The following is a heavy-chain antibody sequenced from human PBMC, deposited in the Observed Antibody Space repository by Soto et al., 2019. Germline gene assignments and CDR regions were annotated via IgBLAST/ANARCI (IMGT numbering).Heavy chain of an antibody. CDR3: ARAGLDSYYYDSSGYYYLDY. CDR1: GGSISSSNW. J-gene: IGHJ4*02. Sequence: SETLSLTCAVSGGSISSSNWWSWVRQPPGKGLEWIGEIYHSGSTNYNPSLKSRVTISVDKSKNQFSLKLSSVTAADTAVYYCARAGLDSYYYDSSGYYYLDYWGQGTLVTVSS. V-gene: IGHV4-4*02. CDR2: IYHSGST. D-gene: IGHD3-22*01.